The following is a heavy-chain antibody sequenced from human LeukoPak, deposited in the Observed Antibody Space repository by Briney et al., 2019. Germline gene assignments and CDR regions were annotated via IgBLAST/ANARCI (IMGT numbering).Heavy chain of an antibody. CDR3: AKVDIVGATSPEAALQPGPGGVFGLTNFDY. Sequence: GGYLRLSCAASGFPFSSYWMAWVRQAPGKGLEWVSAISGSGGSTYYADSVKGRFTISRDNSENTLYLQMNSLRAEDTAVYYCAKVDIVGATSPEAALQPGPGGVFGLTNFDYWGQGTLVTVSS. CDR1: GFPFSSYW. V-gene: IGHV3-23*01. D-gene: IGHD1-26*01. J-gene: IGHJ4*02. CDR2: ISGSGGST.